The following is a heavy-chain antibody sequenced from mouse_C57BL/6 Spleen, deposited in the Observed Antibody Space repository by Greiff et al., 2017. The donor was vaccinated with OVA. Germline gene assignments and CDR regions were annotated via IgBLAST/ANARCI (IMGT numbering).Heavy chain of an antibody. V-gene: IGHV1-42*01. Sequence: EVQLQESGPELVKPGASVKISCKASGYSFTGYYMNWVKQSPEKSLEWIGEINPSTGGTTYNQKLKAKATLTVDKSSSPAYMQLKSLTSEDSAVYYCAKGNSFDYWGQGTTRTVSS. D-gene: IGHD2-14*01. CDR1: GYSFTGYY. CDR3: AKGNSFDY. CDR2: INPSTGGT. J-gene: IGHJ2*01.